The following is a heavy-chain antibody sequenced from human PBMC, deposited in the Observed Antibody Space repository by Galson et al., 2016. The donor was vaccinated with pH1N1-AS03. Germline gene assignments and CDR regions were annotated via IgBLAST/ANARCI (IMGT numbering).Heavy chain of an antibody. CDR1: GFTFGSHW. CDR3: ADPFGLP. Sequence: SLRLSCAVSGFTFGSHWMHWVRHLPGKGLVWVSGIDSDGSNTYYADSVRGRFTISRDNAKNTLYLQMNSLRAEDTALYYCADPFGLPWGQGTLITVSS. J-gene: IGHJ4*02. CDR2: IDSDGSNT. D-gene: IGHD2/OR15-2a*01. V-gene: IGHV3-74*01.